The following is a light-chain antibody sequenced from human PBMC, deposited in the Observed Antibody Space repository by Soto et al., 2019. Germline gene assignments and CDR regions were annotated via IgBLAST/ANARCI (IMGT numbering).Light chain of an antibody. CDR1: TGAVTTGHY. J-gene: IGLJ2*01. V-gene: IGLV7-46*01. Sequence: QAVVTQEPSLTVSPGGTATLTWGSNTGAVTTGHYPYWFQQKPGQAPRTLIYDTNNKHSWTPARFSGSLLGGKAALTLSGAQPEDEADYYCLLSYRGVGVFGGGTKVTVL. CDR2: DTN. CDR3: LLSYRGVGV.